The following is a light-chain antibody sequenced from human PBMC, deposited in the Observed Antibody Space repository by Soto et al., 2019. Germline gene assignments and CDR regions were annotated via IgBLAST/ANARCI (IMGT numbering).Light chain of an antibody. CDR1: QTISSW. J-gene: IGKJ5*01. CDR2: KAS. Sequence: DIQMTQSPSTLSASVRDRVTITCRASQTISSWLAWFQQRPGRAPKFLIYKASSLKNGVPLRFSGSGSGTQFTLTISSLQPEDFATYYCQQANSFPRTFGQGTRLEIK. V-gene: IGKV1-5*03. CDR3: QQANSFPRT.